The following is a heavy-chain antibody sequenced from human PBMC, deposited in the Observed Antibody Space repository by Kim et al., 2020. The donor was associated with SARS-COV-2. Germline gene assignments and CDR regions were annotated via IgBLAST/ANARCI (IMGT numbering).Heavy chain of an antibody. D-gene: IGHD6-13*01. CDR1: GFTFSSYG. Sequence: GGSLRLSCAASGFTFSSYGMHWVRQAPGKGLEWVAVISYDGSNKYYADSVKGRFTISRDNSKNTLYLQMNSLRAEDTAVYYCAKDGIAAAGTVDYWGQGT. CDR3: AKDGIAAAGTVDY. V-gene: IGHV3-30*18. J-gene: IGHJ4*02. CDR2: ISYDGSNK.